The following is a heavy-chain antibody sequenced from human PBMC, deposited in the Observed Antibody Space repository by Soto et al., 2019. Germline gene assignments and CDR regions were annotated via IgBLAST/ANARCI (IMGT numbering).Heavy chain of an antibody. Sequence: SAPLSLTCTVSDDSFIGAEYYWIWILQPLGKGPEWIGYTYYNGDTNYNPSLKSRVTMSVDTSKNQFSLKLSSVTAADTAVYYCARDYGLRFLEWLPARAGMDVWGQGTTVT. CDR1: DDSFIGAEYY. D-gene: IGHD3-3*01. V-gene: IGHV4-61*08. CDR3: ARDYGLRFLEWLPARAGMDV. CDR2: TYYNGDT. J-gene: IGHJ6*02.